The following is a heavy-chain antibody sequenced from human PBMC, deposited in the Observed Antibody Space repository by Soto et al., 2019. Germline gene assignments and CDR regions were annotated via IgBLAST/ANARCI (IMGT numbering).Heavy chain of an antibody. V-gene: IGHV4-31*03. Sequence: SETLSLTCTVSDGSISSGGYYWSWIRQHPGKGLEWIGYIYYSGSTYYNPSLKSRVTISVDTSKNQFSLKLSSVTAADTAVYYCARSPSGGGWYHFDYWGQGTLVTV. D-gene: IGHD6-19*01. CDR2: IYYSGST. CDR3: ARSPSGGGWYHFDY. CDR1: DGSISSGGYY. J-gene: IGHJ4*02.